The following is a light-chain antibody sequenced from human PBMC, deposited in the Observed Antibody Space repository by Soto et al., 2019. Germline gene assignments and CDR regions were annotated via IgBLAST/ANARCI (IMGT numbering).Light chain of an antibody. J-gene: IGLJ3*02. V-gene: IGLV1-44*01. Sequence: QSVLTQTPSASGAPGQTVTISCSGSASNVESETVNWYQQLPGTAPKLVVYSNTKRPSAVPAQCSASKSGTSASLAISNLQPDDEADYYCVAWDANVNARVFGVGTKLTVL. CDR2: SNT. CDR3: VAWDANVNARV. CDR1: ASNVESET.